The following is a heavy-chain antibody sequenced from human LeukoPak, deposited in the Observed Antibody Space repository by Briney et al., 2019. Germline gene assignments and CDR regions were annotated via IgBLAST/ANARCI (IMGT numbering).Heavy chain of an antibody. D-gene: IGHD3-9*01. CDR2: ISSSGSTI. Sequence: GGSLRLSCAASGFTFSSYEMNWVRQAPGKGLEWVSYISSSGSTIYYADSVKGRFTTSRDNAKNSLYLQMNSLRAEDTAVSYCAREFGLRYFDWLLWGAFDIWGQGTMVTVSS. CDR1: GFTFSSYE. CDR3: AREFGLRYFDWLLWGAFDI. J-gene: IGHJ3*02. V-gene: IGHV3-48*03.